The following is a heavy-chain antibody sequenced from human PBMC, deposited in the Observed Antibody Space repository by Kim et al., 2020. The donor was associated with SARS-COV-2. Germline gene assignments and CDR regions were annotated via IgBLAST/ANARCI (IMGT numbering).Heavy chain of an antibody. CDR3: AGVTTMVRGGWFDP. D-gene: IGHD3-10*01. J-gene: IGHJ5*02. V-gene: IGHV1-3*01. Sequence: ASVKVSCKASGYTFTSYAMHWVRQAPGQRLEWMGWSNAGNGNTKYSQKFQGRDTITRDTYASTAYMELSSLRSEDTAVYYCAGVTTMVRGGWFDPWGQGTLVTVSS. CDR1: GYTFTSYA. CDR2: SNAGNGNT.